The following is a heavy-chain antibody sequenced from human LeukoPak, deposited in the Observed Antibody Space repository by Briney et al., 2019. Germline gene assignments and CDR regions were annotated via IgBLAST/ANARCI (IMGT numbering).Heavy chain of an antibody. V-gene: IGHV3-21*01. CDR3: ARVVSAARSLPYYYYMDV. J-gene: IGHJ6*03. D-gene: IGHD6-6*01. CDR1: GVTFSTHN. Sequence: GGSLRLSCAASGVTFSTHNMCWVREAPGKGLEWGSSISTTSYIYYADSLKGRFTISRDNAKNSLFLQMNSLRAEATAVYYSARVVSAARSLPYYYYMDVWGKGTTVTVSS. CDR2: ISTTSYI.